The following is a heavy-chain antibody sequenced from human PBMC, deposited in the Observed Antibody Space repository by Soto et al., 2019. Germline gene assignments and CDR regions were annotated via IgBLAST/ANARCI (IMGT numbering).Heavy chain of an antibody. V-gene: IGHV4-34*01. CDR1: GGSFSGYC. J-gene: IGHJ4*02. CDR2: INQVGNT. Sequence: QGQLQPWGTRLLKPSETLSLTCAVSGGSFSGYCWSWIRQPPGKGLEWIGDINQVGNTNFNPSLELRLTISVDTSKKQYSLRLTSVTAADTAVYFCARGPHYFEGGGQPPSDHRGQGNLVTVSS. D-gene: IGHD3-9*01. CDR3: ARGPHYFEGGGQPPSDH.